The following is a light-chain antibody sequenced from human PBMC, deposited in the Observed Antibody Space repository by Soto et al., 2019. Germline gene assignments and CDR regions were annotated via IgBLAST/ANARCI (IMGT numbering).Light chain of an antibody. V-gene: IGLV2-23*02. J-gene: IGLJ2*01. CDR3: CSYAGSSTVI. CDR2: EVT. CDR1: SGDVGSYDL. Sequence: SALTQPASVSGSPGQSITISCTGTSGDVGSYDLVSWYRQPPGKAPKLMIYEVTKRPSGVSDRFSGSKSGNTASLTISGLQAEDEANYYCCSYAGSSTVIFGGGTKLTVL.